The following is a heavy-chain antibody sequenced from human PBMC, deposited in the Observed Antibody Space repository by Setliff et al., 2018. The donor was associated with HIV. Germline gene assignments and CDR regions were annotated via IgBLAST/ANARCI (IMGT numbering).Heavy chain of an antibody. CDR2: IHASGST. Sequence: SETLSLTCAVSGASIDRGSYYWSWIRQPAGKGLEWIGRIHASGSTNYNPSLKSRVTLSVDNAKNSLYLQMNSLRAEDTAVYYCARDPRYCTNGVCYRYFDYWGQGTLVTVSS. CDR1: GASIDRGSYY. J-gene: IGHJ4*02. D-gene: IGHD2-8*01. V-gene: IGHV4-61*02. CDR3: ARDPRYCTNGVCYRYFDY.